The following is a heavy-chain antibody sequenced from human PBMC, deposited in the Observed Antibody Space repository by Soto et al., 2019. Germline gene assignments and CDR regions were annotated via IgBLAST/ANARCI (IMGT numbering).Heavy chain of an antibody. Sequence: SEALSLTCTVSGGSISSGGYYWSWIRQHPGKGLEWIGYIYYSGSTYYNPSLKSRVTISVDTSKNQFSLKLSSVTAADTAVYYCARVGSVVRGYYYYMHVWGKGTTVTVSS. D-gene: IGHD3-10*02. V-gene: IGHV4-31*03. CDR2: IYYSGST. CDR1: GGSISSGGYY. J-gene: IGHJ6*03. CDR3: ARVGSVVRGYYYYMHV.